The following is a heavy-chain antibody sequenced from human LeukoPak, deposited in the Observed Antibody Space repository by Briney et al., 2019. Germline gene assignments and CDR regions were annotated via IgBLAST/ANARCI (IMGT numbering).Heavy chain of an antibody. Sequence: SETLSLTCTVSGGSISSSSYYWGCIRQPPGKGLECIGSIYYSGSTYYNPSLKSRVTISVDTSKNQFSLKLSSVTAADTAVYYCARGDTNYDILTGYYNGYYFDYWGQGTLVTVSS. CDR1: GGSISSSSYY. D-gene: IGHD3-9*01. CDR3: ARGDTNYDILTGYYNGYYFDY. V-gene: IGHV4-39*07. J-gene: IGHJ4*02. CDR2: IYYSGST.